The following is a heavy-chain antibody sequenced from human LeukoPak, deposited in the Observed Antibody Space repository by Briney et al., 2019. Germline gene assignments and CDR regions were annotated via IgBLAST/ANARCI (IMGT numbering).Heavy chain of an antibody. J-gene: IGHJ4*02. CDR2: ISASGGNT. Sequence: PGGSLRLSCAASGFTFSSSAMSWVRQVPGKGLEWVSGISASGGNTYYADSVKGRFTISRDISKNTLYLQMNSLRVEDTAVYYCAKGPKLGDGFHCDYWGQGTLVTVSS. CDR3: AKGPKLGDGFHCDY. V-gene: IGHV3-23*01. D-gene: IGHD5-24*01. CDR1: GFTFSSSA.